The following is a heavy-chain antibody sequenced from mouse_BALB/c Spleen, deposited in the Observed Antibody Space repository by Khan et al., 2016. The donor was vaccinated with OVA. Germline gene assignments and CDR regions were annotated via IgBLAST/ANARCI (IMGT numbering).Heavy chain of an antibody. V-gene: IGHV2-6-1*01. D-gene: IGHD2-10*01. CDR1: GFSLTNYG. CDR2: IWSDGNT. J-gene: IGHJ4*01. CDR3: ARQPYYHYNIMDY. Sequence: QAQLKQSGPGLAAPSQSLSITCTISGFSLTNYGVHWVRQPPGKGLEWLVVIWSDGNTSYNSALKSRLTITKDNSQSQVFLKMNSLQTDDTAIYFCARQPYYHYNIMDYWGQGTSVTVSS.